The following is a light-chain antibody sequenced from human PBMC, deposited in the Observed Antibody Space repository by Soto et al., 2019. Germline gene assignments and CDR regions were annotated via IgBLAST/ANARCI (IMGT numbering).Light chain of an antibody. CDR2: TAS. CDR1: QPVDSNS. J-gene: IGKJ4*01. Sequence: EFVLTQSPGALSVSPGETVTLSCRASQPVDSNSLAWYHHKPGLAPRLLICTASTRATRLSDRFTGSGSGTDCTLTISRLEPEDSGLFYCRQYVASPLAFGGGTRVEMK. V-gene: IGKV3-20*01. CDR3: RQYVASPLA.